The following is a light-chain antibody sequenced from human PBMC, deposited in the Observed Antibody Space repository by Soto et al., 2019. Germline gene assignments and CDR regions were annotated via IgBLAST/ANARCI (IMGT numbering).Light chain of an antibody. Sequence: QSALTQPPSASGSPGQSVTISCTGTSSDVGGYNYVSWYQQHPGKAPKLMIYEVSKRPSGVPDRFSGSKSDNTASLTVSGLQAEDEADYYCSSYAGSKGWVFGGGTKLTVL. CDR1: SSDVGGYNY. CDR2: EVS. CDR3: SSYAGSKGWV. V-gene: IGLV2-8*01. J-gene: IGLJ3*02.